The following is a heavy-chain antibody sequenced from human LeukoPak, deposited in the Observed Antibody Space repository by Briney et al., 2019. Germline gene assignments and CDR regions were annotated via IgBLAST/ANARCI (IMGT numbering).Heavy chain of an antibody. CDR2: IWYDGSNK. D-gene: IGHD2-15*01. CDR3: AKSLEPIVVVVPTLDY. J-gene: IGHJ4*02. V-gene: IGHV3-33*06. CDR1: GFTFSSYG. Sequence: GGSLRLSCAASGFTFSSYGMHWVRQAPGKGLEWVAVIWYDGSNKYYADSVKGRFTISRDNSKNTLYLQMNSLRAEDTAVYYCAKSLEPIVVVVPTLDYWGQGTLVTVSS.